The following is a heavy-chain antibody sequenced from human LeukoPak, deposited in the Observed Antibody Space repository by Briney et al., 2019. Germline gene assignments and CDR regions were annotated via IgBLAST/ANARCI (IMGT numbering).Heavy chain of an antibody. V-gene: IGHV1-46*03. CDR2: INPSGGGT. J-gene: IGHJ5*02. CDR3: ARDAPYYYDSSGYYSPLIDP. D-gene: IGHD3-22*01. CDR1: GYTFTSYY. Sequence: GASVKVSCKASGYTFTSYYMHWVRQAPGQGLEWMGIINPSGGGTSYAQKFQGRVTMTRDTSTSTVYMELSSLRSEDTAVYYCARDAPYYYDSSGYYSPLIDPWGQGTLVTVSS.